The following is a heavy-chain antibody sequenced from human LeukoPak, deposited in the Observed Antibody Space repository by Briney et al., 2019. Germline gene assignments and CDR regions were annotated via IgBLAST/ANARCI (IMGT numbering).Heavy chain of an antibody. J-gene: IGHJ5*02. CDR3: ARDYGPNWFDP. CDR2: IFHSGST. V-gene: IGHV4-4*02. CDR1: GDSLNTNTW. Sequence: PSGTLSLTCAVSGDSLNTNTWWSWVRQPPGKGLEWTGEIFHSGSTNYHPSLESRLTISMDKSKNSFSLRLTSVTAADTAVYYCARDYGPNWFDPWGQGTLVTVSS. D-gene: IGHD4-17*01.